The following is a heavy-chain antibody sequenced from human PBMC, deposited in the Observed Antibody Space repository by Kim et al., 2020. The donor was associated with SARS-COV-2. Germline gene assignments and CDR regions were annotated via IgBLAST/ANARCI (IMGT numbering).Heavy chain of an antibody. D-gene: IGHD6-19*01. CDR2: IYSGGST. CDR3: ARDRRSVAGTPD. CDR1: GFTVSSNY. V-gene: IGHV3-66*01. J-gene: IGHJ4*02. Sequence: GGSLRLSCAACGFTVSSNYMSWVRQAPGKGREWVSVIYSGGSTYYADSVKGRFTISRDNSKNTLYLQMNSLRAEDTAVYYCARDRRSVAGTPDWGQGTLVTVSS.